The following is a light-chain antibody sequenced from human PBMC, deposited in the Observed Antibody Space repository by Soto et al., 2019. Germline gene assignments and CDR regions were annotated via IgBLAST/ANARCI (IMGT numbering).Light chain of an antibody. CDR3: QQYNSYSLS. J-gene: IGKJ2*03. Sequence: DIQMTQSPSTLAASVGDRDTITCRASQSFTRWLAWYQQKPGKAPKLLIYKASNLEVGVPSRFSGTGSGTEFNFTITDLQPDDFATYYCQQYNSYSLSFGQGTKLEV. V-gene: IGKV1-5*03. CDR1: QSFTRW. CDR2: KAS.